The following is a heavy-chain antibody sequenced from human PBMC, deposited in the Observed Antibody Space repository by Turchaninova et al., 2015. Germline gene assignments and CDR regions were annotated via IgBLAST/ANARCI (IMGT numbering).Heavy chain of an antibody. Sequence: QVQLQESGPGLVKPSEALSLTCGVSGYSISRGYYWGWIRQPPGKGLEWIGSIYHSGGTYYNPSLKSRITISVDTSRNQFSLRLSSVTAADTAVFYCARQLALDNAFDIWGQGTMVTVSS. J-gene: IGHJ3*02. CDR3: ARQLALDNAFDI. V-gene: IGHV4-38-2*01. CDR2: IYHSGGT. D-gene: IGHD3-22*01. CDR1: GYSISRGYY.